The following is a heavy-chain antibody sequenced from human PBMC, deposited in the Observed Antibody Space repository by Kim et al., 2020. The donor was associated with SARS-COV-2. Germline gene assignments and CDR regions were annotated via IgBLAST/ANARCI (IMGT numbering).Heavy chain of an antibody. CDR2: IWYDGSNT. CDR3: ARDRVAFDI. V-gene: IGHV3-33*01. CDR1: GFTFSSYG. Sequence: GGSLRLSCAASGFTFSSYGMHWVRQAPGKGLEWVAVIWYDGSNTYYADSVKGRFTISRDNSKNTLYLQMNSLRAEDTAVYYCARDRVAFDIWGQGTMVTVSS. J-gene: IGHJ3*02.